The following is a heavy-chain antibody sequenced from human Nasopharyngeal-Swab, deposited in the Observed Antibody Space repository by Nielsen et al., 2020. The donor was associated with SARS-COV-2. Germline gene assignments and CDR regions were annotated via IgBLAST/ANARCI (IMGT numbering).Heavy chain of an antibody. CDR3: ARGSAYFDFWRVYYTGWFDT. J-gene: IGHJ5*02. V-gene: IGHV1-8*01. D-gene: IGHD3-3*01. CDR1: GYSFINND. CDR2: MSPKTGNT. Sequence: ASVKVSCKASGYSFINNDINWVRQATGQGLEWVGWMSPKTGNTGYAQNFQGRVTMTTDTTISTSFLELSSLRSDDTAVYYCARGSAYFDFWRVYYTGWFDTWGQGTLVTVSS.